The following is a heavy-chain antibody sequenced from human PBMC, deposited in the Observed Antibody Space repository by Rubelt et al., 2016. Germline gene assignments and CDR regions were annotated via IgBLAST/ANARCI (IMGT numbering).Heavy chain of an antibody. CDR3: ARDSGIEREYSSGWYGTLGRGIGY. Sequence: EVQLLDSGGGLVQPGGSLRLSCAASGFTFSSYAMSWVRQAPGKGLEWVSYISSSGSTRYYADSVKGRFTISRDNAKNSLYLQMNSLRAEDTAVYYCARDSGIEREYSSGWYGTLGRGIGYWGQGTLVTVSS. CDR2: ISSSGSTR. V-gene: IGHV3-48*03. CDR1: GFTFSSYA. J-gene: IGHJ4*02. D-gene: IGHD6-19*01.